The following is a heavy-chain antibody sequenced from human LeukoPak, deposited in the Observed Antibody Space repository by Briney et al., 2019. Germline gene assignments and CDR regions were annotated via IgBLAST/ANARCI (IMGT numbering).Heavy chain of an antibody. CDR1: VYTFTSYG. Sequence: ASVTVSFMASVYTFTSYGISWVRQAPGQGREWVGWMSAYNGNTNYAQKLQGRVTMTTDASTSTAYMELRSLRSDDTAVYYCARDKAAGKNWFDPWGQGTLVTVSS. CDR2: MSAYNGNT. J-gene: IGHJ5*02. D-gene: IGHD6-13*01. V-gene: IGHV1-18*01. CDR3: ARDKAAGKNWFDP.